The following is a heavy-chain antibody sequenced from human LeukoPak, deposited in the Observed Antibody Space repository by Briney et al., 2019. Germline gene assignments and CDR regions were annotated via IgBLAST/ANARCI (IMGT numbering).Heavy chain of an antibody. J-gene: IGHJ3*02. V-gene: IGHV3-30*07. D-gene: IGHD1-26*01. CDR3: ARFVGATLDVFDI. CDR2: ISYGGSNK. CDR1: GFTFSSYA. Sequence: PGRSLRLSCAASGFTFSSYAMRWVRQAPGKGLEWVSVISYGGSNKYYADSVKGRFTISRDNSKNTPYLQMNSLRPENTAGYYCARFVGATLDVFDIWGQGIMVTVS.